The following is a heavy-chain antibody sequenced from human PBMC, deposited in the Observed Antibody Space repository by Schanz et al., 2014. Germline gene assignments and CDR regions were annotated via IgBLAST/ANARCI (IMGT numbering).Heavy chain of an antibody. Sequence: QALLQESGPGLVKPSGTLSLTCSVSGGFINAFYWSWIRQPPGKGLEWLGYVYYTGSTKYNPSLESRVTISADTSKKQFSLKMTSVTTADTAVYYCASTHWFGSGTTIVDYWGQGTLVTVSS. J-gene: IGHJ4*02. D-gene: IGHD3-10*01. CDR1: GGFINAFY. V-gene: IGHV4-59*01. CDR2: VYYTGST. CDR3: ASTHWFGSGTTIVDY.